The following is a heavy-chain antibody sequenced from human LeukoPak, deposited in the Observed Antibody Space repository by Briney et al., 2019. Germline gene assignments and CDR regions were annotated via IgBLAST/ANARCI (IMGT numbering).Heavy chain of an antibody. J-gene: IGHJ4*02. V-gene: IGHV3-74*01. CDR2: INSDGSTT. Sequence: PGGSLRLSCVASGFTFSSYWMHWVRQAPGKGLVWVSRINSDGSTTIYADSVKGRFTMPRDNAKSTLYLQMNSLRAEDMAVYYCVRDIYIRRDSWYDVRSFDSWGQGTLVTVSS. CDR1: GFTFSSYW. D-gene: IGHD3-3*01. CDR3: VRDIYIRRDSWYDVRSFDS.